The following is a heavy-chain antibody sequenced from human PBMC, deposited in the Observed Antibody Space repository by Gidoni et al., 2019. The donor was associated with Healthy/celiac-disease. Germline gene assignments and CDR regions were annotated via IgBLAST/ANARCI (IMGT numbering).Heavy chain of an antibody. V-gene: IGHV3-30*19. CDR1: GFTFSNYG. Sequence: QVQLVESGGGVVQPGRSLRLSCAASGFTFSNYGMHWVRQAPGKGLEWVAVISYYGSNKYYADSVKGRFTISRDNSKNTLYLQMNSLRAEDTAVYYCAAHTYDYVWGSVNGHLDYWGQGTLVTVSS. CDR2: ISYYGSNK. J-gene: IGHJ4*02. CDR3: AAHTYDYVWGSVNGHLDY. D-gene: IGHD3-16*01.